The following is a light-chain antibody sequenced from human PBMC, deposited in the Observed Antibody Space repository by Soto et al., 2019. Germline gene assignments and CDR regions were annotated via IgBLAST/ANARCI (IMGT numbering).Light chain of an antibody. V-gene: IGLV4-60*02. Sequence: QSVLTQSSSASASLGSSVKLTCTLSSGHSTYIIAWHQQQPGKAPRYLMKLEGSGSYNKGSGIPDRFSGSSSGADRYLTISNLQFEDEADYYCETWDTNVVVFGGGTKFTVL. CDR1: SGHSTYI. J-gene: IGLJ2*01. CDR2: LEGSGSY. CDR3: ETWDTNVVV.